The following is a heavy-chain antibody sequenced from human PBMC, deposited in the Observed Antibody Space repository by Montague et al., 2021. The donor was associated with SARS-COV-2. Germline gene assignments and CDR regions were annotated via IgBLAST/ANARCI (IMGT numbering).Heavy chain of an antibody. CDR1: GFTFSDCY. CDR3: ASFTMVRGAPGYCMDV. J-gene: IGHJ6*02. CDR2: ISTRSTYT. D-gene: IGHD3-10*01. Sequence: SLRLSCAASGFTFSDCYMTWIRQAPGKGLEWLSYISTRSTYTNYADSLKGRFTISRDNAKNPLYLQMNSLRAEDTAVYYCASFTMVRGAPGYCMDVWGQGTTVTVSS. V-gene: IGHV3-11*03.